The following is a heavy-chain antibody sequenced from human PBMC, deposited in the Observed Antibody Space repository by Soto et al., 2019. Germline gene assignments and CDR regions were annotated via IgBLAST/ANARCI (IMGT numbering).Heavy chain of an antibody. V-gene: IGHV4-34*01. CDR2: INHSGST. CDR3: RVVPAARHYYYDGMDV. J-gene: IGHJ6*02. CDR1: GGSFSGYY. Sequence: QVQLQQWGAGLLKPSETLSLTCAVYGGSFSGYYWSWIRQPPGKGLEWLGEINHSGSTNYNPSLKSPVTMSEGMSKTQISLKLSSVTAADTAVYYCRVVPAARHYYYDGMDVWGQETTVTVS. D-gene: IGHD2-2*01.